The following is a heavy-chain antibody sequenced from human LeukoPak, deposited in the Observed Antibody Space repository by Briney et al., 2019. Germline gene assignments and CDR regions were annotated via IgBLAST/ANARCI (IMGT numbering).Heavy chain of an antibody. D-gene: IGHD3-22*01. V-gene: IGHV3-43*01. J-gene: IGHJ4*02. CDR3: VKDLSYESSGSVFEY. CDR2: NWHGTT. CDR1: GFTFKEYT. Sequence: GGSLRLTCAASGFTFKEYTMHWIRQAPGKTLEWVSLNWHGTTYYKNSLKGRFTISRDNSKDALYLQINTLRSEDTAFYYCVKDLSYESSGSVFEYWGQGTLVTVSS.